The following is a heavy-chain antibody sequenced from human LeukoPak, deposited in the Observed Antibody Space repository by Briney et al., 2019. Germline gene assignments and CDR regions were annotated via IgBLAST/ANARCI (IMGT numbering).Heavy chain of an antibody. D-gene: IGHD3-9*01. CDR1: GGSISSYY. V-gene: IGHV4-59*01. CDR2: IYYSGST. J-gene: IGHJ6*02. CDR3: ARGDDILTEDPYGMDV. Sequence: SETLSLTCTVSGGSISSYYWSWIRQPPGKGLEWIGYIYYSGSTNYNPSLKSRVTISVDTSKNQFSLKLASVTAADTAVYYCARGDDILTEDPYGMDVWGQGTTVTVSS.